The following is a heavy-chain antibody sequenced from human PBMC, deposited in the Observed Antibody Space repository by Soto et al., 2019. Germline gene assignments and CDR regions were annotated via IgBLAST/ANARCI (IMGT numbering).Heavy chain of an antibody. CDR1: GFTFSSYG. J-gene: IGHJ6*02. D-gene: IGHD3-10*01. V-gene: IGHV3-30*18. CDR3: AKDGSGSSYYYYGMDV. Sequence: QVQLVESGGGVVQPGRSLRLSCAASGFTFSSYGMHWVRQAPGKGLEWVAVISYDGSNKYYADSVKGRFTISRDNSKNTLYLQMNSLRAEDTAVYYCAKDGSGSSYYYYGMDVWGQGTTVTVSS. CDR2: ISYDGSNK.